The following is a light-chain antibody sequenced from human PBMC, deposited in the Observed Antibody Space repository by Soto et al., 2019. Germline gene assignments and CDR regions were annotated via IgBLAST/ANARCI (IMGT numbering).Light chain of an antibody. V-gene: IGKV3-20*01. CDR3: QQYGSYPWT. CDR1: QSVSSY. CDR2: AAS. Sequence: EILLTQSPGTLSLSPGERATLSCRASQSVSSYLAWYQQKPGQAPRLLIYAASRRDTGIPDRFSGRGSGTDFTLPISRLEPEDFAVYYCQQYGSYPWTFGQGTKVDIK. J-gene: IGKJ1*01.